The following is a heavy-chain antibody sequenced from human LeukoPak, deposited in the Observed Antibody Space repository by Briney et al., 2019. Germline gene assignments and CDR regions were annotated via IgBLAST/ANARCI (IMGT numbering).Heavy chain of an antibody. CDR3: ARDGYSDSSGYDYPPSV. CDR1: GGSISSYY. D-gene: IGHD3-22*01. CDR2: MSYSGTS. J-gene: IGHJ4*02. V-gene: IGHV4-59*01. Sequence: SETLSLTCTVSGGSISSYYWSWIRQPPGKGLEWIGYMSYSGTSSYNPSLRSRITISVDASKKQFSLKLSSVTAADTAVYYCARDGYSDSSGYDYPPSVWGQGTLVTASS.